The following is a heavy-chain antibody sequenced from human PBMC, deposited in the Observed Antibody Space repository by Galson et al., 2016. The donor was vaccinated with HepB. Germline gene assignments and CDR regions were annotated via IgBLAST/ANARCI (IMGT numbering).Heavy chain of an antibody. V-gene: IGHV3-7*01. D-gene: IGHD1-1*01. CDR3: AALDHGEDV. Sequence: SLRLSCAASGFTFNTYWMTWVRQAPGKGLEWVANIKKDGSEKNYVDSVKGRFTVSRDNAKNCLYLQMNSPRAEDTAVYYCAALDHGEDVWGQGTTVAVSS. CDR1: GFTFNTYW. J-gene: IGHJ6*02. CDR2: IKKDGSEK.